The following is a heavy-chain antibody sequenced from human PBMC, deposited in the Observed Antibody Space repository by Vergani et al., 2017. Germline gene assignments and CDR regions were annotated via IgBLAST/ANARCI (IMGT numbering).Heavy chain of an antibody. CDR1: GFTFSSYS. CDR2: ISSSSSTI. Sequence: EVQLVESGGGLVQPGGSLRLSCAASGFTFSSYSMNWVRQAPGKGLEWVSYISSSSSTIYYADSVKGRFTISRDNAKNSLYLQMNSLRAEDTAVYYCARVLGQYDFWDRGPLVAVSS. J-gene: IGHJ4*02. V-gene: IGHV3-48*01. D-gene: IGHD3-3*01. CDR3: ARVLGQYDF.